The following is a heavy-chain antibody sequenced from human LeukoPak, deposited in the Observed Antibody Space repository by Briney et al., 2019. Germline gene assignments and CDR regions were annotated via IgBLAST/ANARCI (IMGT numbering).Heavy chain of an antibody. J-gene: IGHJ4*02. CDR2: IYYSGST. CDR3: ARDGAYDYVWGSYRYVGYFDY. CDR1: GGSISSSSYY. D-gene: IGHD3-16*02. V-gene: IGHV4-39*07. Sequence: SETLSLTCTVSGGSISSSSYYWGWIRQPPGKGLEWIGSIYYSGSTYYNPSLKSRVTISVDTSKNQFSLKLSSVTAADTDVYYCARDGAYDYVWGSYRYVGYFDYWGQGTLVTVSS.